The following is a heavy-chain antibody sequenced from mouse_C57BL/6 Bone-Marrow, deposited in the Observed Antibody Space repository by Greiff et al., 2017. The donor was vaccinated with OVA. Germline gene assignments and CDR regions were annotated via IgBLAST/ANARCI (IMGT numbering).Heavy chain of an antibody. Sequence: QVQLQQSGAELVRPGASVTLSCKASGYTFTDSDMHWVKQTPVPGLAWIGAIDPATGGTAYNQKFQGKAILTADQSSSTAYSELRCLTSEDSAVYYCTRGYSNYYAMDYWGQGTSVTVSS. D-gene: IGHD2-5*01. V-gene: IGHV1-15*01. CDR1: GYTFTDSD. CDR3: TRGYSNYYAMDY. CDR2: IDPATGGT. J-gene: IGHJ4*01.